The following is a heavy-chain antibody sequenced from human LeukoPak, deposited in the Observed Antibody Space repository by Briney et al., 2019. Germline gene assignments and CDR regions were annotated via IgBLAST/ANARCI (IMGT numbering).Heavy chain of an antibody. D-gene: IGHD3-10*01. CDR1: GAPIGSFY. Sequence: PSETLSLTCTVSGAPIGSFYWSWIRQPAGKGLEWLGRAHSSGSTNYIPSIRSRVTMPVDTSKNQLSLKLNTVTAADTAMYYCAREAVDYGSGSHDYWGQGILVTVSS. CDR2: AHSSGST. CDR3: AREAVDYGSGSHDY. V-gene: IGHV4-4*07. J-gene: IGHJ4*02.